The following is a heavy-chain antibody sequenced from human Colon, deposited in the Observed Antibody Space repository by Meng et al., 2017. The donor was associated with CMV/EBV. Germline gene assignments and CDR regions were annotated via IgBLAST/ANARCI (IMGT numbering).Heavy chain of an antibody. CDR3: ARGPMIAEGV. J-gene: IGHJ4*02. V-gene: IGHV3-66*02. CDR2: IYSGGST. CDR1: GFTISSSY. Sequence: LKISCATSGFTISSSYMAWIRQTPGKGLEWVALIYSGGSTYYADSVKGRLTISRDDSTDTLFLQMNNLQVEDTGLYYCARGPMIAEGVWGLGTLVTVSS. D-gene: IGHD2-21*01.